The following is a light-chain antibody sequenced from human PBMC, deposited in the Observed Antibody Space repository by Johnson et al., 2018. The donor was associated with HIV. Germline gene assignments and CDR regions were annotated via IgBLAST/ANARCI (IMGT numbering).Light chain of an antibody. V-gene: IGLV1-51*02. Sequence: LTQPPSVSAAPGQKVTISCSGSTSNIGNNYVSWYQQLQGTAPKLLIYENNKRPSGIPDRFSGSKSGTSATLGITGLQTGDEADYYCGTWDSSLSVGVFGTGTKVTVL. J-gene: IGLJ1*01. CDR3: GTWDSSLSVGV. CDR1: TSNIGNNY. CDR2: ENN.